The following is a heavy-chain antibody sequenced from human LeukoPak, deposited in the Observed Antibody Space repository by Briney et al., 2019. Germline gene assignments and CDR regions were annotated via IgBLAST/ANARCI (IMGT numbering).Heavy chain of an antibody. CDR3: AREGYCSSTSCYSGEYYYYYMDV. CDR2: ISSSSSTI. Sequence: GGSLRLSCAASGFTFSSYSMNWVRQAPGKGLEWVSYISSSSSTIYYADSVKGRFTISRDNAKNSLYLQMNSLRAEDTAVYYCAREGYCSSTSCYSGEYYYYYMDVWGKGTTVTVSS. V-gene: IGHV3-48*04. CDR1: GFTFSSYS. J-gene: IGHJ6*03. D-gene: IGHD2-2*02.